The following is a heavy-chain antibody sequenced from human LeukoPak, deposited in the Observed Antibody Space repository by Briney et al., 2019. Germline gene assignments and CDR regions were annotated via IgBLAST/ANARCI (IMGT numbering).Heavy chain of an antibody. J-gene: IGHJ4*02. CDR3: ARGPYSSSRSFDY. V-gene: IGHV3-7*01. D-gene: IGHD6-13*01. CDR2: IKQDGSEK. Sequence: GGSLRLSCAASEFTLSNYWMTWVRQAPGKGLEWVANIKQDGSEKYYVDSVKGRFTISRDNAKNSLYLQMNSLRAEDTAVYYCARGPYSSSRSFDYWGQGTLVTVSS. CDR1: EFTLSNYW.